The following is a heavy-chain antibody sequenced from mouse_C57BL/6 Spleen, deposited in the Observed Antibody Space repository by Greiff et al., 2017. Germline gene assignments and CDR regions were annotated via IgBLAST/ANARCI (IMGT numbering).Heavy chain of an antibody. V-gene: IGHV1-69*01. CDR1: GYTFTSYW. D-gene: IGHD1-1*01. J-gene: IGHJ2*01. CDR3: ARGYYGSSLYFDY. CDR2: IDPSDSYT. Sequence: QVQLQQPGAELVMPGASVKLSCKASGYTFTSYWMHWVKQRPGQGLEWIGEIDPSDSYTNYNQKFKGKSTLTVDQSSSTAYMQLSSLTSEDSAVYYCARGYYGSSLYFDYWGQGTTLTVSS.